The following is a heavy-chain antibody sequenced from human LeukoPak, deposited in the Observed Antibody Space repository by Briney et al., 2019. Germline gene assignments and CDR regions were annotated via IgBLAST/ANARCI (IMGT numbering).Heavy chain of an antibody. CDR1: GYTFTNYD. D-gene: IGHD3-3*01. Sequence: ASVKVSCKASGYTFTNYDINWVRQATGQGLEWMGWMNPNSGNTGYAQKFQGRVSITRNTSTSTAYMELSSLRSEDTAAYYCARTRQYDFWSGSPYYMDVWGKGTTVTVSS. V-gene: IGHV1-8*03. J-gene: IGHJ6*03. CDR3: ARTRQYDFWSGSPYYMDV. CDR2: MNPNSGNT.